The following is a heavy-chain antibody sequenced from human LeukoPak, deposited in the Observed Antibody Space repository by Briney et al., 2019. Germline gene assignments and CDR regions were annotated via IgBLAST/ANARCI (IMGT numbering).Heavy chain of an antibody. CDR2: ISFTGNT. D-gene: IGHD3-22*01. CDR3: ARSPPGWYYDNSGQYYFDT. Sequence: SETLSLTCTVSGGSISGYYWSWIRQSPGKRLEWIAYISFTGNTNYNPSLKSRVTISLDASKTPFSLTLSSLTAADTAVYYCARSPPGWYYDNSGQYYFDTWGQGALVTVSS. V-gene: IGHV4-59*08. CDR1: GGSISGYY. J-gene: IGHJ4*02.